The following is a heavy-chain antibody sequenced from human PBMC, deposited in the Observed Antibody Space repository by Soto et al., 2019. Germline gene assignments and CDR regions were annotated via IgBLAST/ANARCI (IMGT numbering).Heavy chain of an antibody. V-gene: IGHV3-30*18. D-gene: IGHD2-2*01. J-gene: IGHJ6*03. Sequence: GGSLRLSCAASGFTFSSYGMHWVRQAPGKGLEWVAVISYDGSNKYYADSVKGRFTISRDNSKNTLYLQMNSLRAEETAVYYCANPVVPAAPWDYYYYYMDVWGKGTTVTVSS. CDR1: GFTFSSYG. CDR2: ISYDGSNK. CDR3: ANPVVPAAPWDYYYYYMDV.